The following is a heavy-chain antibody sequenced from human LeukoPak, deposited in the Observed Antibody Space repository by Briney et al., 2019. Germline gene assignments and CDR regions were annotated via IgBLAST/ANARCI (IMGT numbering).Heavy chain of an antibody. CDR2: IIPIFGTA. V-gene: IGHV1-69*05. CDR3: ASGSIAVAGNFDY. J-gene: IGHJ4*02. D-gene: IGHD6-19*01. Sequence: SVKVSCKASGGTFSSYAISWVRQAPGQGLEWMGWIIPIFGTANYAQKFQGRVTITTDESTSTAYMELSSLRSEDTAVYYCASGSIAVAGNFDYWGQGTLVTVSS. CDR1: GGTFSSYA.